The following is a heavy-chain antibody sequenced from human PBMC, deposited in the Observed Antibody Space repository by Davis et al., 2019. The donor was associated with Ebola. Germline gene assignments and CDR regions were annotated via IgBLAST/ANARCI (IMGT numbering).Heavy chain of an antibody. CDR2: ISSSSSYI. D-gene: IGHD3-22*01. V-gene: IGHV3-21*01. CDR3: ARIGDYYDSSGYHSLYYYYYGMDV. CDR1: GFTFSSYW. J-gene: IGHJ6*02. Sequence: GESLKISCAASGFTFSSYWMSWVRQAPGKGLEWVSSISSSSSYIYYADSVKGRFTISRDNAKNSLYLQMNSLRAEDTAVYYCARIGDYYDSSGYHSLYYYYYGMDVWGQGTTVTVSS.